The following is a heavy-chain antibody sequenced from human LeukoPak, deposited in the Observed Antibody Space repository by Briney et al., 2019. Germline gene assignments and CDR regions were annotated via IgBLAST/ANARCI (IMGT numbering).Heavy chain of an antibody. CDR3: ARVYYYDILTGYEDDDY. D-gene: IGHD3-9*01. V-gene: IGHV3-48*03. J-gene: IGHJ4*02. CDR2: ISSSGSTI. CDR1: GFTFSSYE. Sequence: GGSLRLSCAASGFTFSSYEMNWVRQAPGKGLEGVSYISSSGSTIYYADSVKGRFTISRDNAKNSLHLQMNSLRAEDTAVYYCARVYYYDILTGYEDDDYWGQGTLVTVSS.